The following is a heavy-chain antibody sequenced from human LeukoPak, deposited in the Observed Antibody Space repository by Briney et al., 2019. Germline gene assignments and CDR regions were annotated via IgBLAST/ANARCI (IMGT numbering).Heavy chain of an antibody. CDR2: INPNSGGT. CDR1: GYTFTGHY. Sequence: VASVKVSCKASGYTFTGHYMHWVRQAPGQGLEWMGWINPNSGGTNYAQKFQGRVTITRNTSISTAYMELSSLRSEDTAVYYCATGYYDSSGYYQDYWGQGTLVTVSS. J-gene: IGHJ4*02. D-gene: IGHD3-22*01. CDR3: ATGYYDSSGYYQDY. V-gene: IGHV1-2*02.